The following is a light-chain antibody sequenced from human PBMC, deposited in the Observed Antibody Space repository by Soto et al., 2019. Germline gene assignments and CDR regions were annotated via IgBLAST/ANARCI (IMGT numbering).Light chain of an antibody. J-gene: IGKJ5*01. CDR2: GAS. CDR1: QSVTSNY. V-gene: IGKV3D-20*02. Sequence: EIVLTQSPGTLSLSPGERATLSCSVSQSVTSNYIAWYQQKPGQAPRLLIYGASSRATGIPDRFSGSGSGTDFTLTISRLEPEDFALYYCQQRSNWPINFGQGTRLEIK. CDR3: QQRSNWPIN.